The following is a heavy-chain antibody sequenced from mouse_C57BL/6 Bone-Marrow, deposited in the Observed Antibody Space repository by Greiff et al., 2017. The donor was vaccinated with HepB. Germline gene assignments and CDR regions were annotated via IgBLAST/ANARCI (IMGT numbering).Heavy chain of an antibody. Sequence: EVMLVESGGGLVKPGGSLKLSCAASGFTFSSYAMSWVRQTPEKRLEWVATISDGGSYTYYPDNVKGRFTISSDNAKNNLYLQMSHLKSEDTAMYYCARALYYYGSSLYAMDYWGQGTSVTVSS. V-gene: IGHV5-4*03. D-gene: IGHD1-1*01. CDR3: ARALYYYGSSLYAMDY. J-gene: IGHJ4*01. CDR2: ISDGGSYT. CDR1: GFTFSSYA.